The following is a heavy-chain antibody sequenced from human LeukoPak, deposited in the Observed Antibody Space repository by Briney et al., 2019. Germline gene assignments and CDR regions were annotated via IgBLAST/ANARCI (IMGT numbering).Heavy chain of an antibody. J-gene: IGHJ3*02. CDR2: ISGSGGST. V-gene: IGHV3-23*01. CDR1: GFTFSSYA. CDR3: AKDPGFMVRGVIDAFDI. Sequence: PGGSLRLSCAASGFTFSSYAMSWVRQAPGKGLEWVSAISGSGGSTYYADSVKGRFTISRDNSKNTLYLQMNSLRAEDTAVYYCAKDPGFMVRGVIDAFDIWGQGTMVTVSS. D-gene: IGHD3-10*01.